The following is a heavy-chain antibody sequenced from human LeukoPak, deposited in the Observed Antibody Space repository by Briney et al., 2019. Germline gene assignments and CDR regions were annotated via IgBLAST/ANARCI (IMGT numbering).Heavy chain of an antibody. V-gene: IGHV1-46*01. CDR2: INPSGGST. J-gene: IGHJ5*02. D-gene: IGHD2-21*02. CDR3: ARGATRYCGGDCYHIDP. Sequence: ASVKVSCKASGYTFTSYYMHWVRQAPGQGLEWMGIINPSGGSTSYAQKFQGRVTMTRDTYTSTVYMELSSLRSEDTAVYYCARGATRYCGGDCYHIDPWGQGTLVTVSS. CDR1: GYTFTSYY.